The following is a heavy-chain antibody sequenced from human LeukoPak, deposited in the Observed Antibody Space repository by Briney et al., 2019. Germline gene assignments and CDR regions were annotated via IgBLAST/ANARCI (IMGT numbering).Heavy chain of an antibody. CDR2: IKQDGSEK. J-gene: IGHJ3*02. CDR3: ARDWRDSSGKFPNDAFDI. D-gene: IGHD3-22*01. V-gene: IGHV3-7*01. Sequence: GGSLRLSCAASGFTFSSYWMSWVRQAPGKGLEWVANIKQDGSEKYYVDSVKGRFTISRDNAKNSLYLQMNSLRAEDTAVYYCARDWRDSSGKFPNDAFDIWGQGTMVTVSS. CDR1: GFTFSSYW.